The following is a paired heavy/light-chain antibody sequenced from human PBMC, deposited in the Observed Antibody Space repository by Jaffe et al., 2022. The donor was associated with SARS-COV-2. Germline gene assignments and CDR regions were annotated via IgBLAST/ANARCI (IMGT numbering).Heavy chain of an antibody. J-gene: IGHJ5*02. CDR1: GFSLTTSGAG. Sequence: QIVLKESGPTLVKPTQTLTLTCNFSGFSLTTSGAGVGWIRQPPGKALEWLALIYWDDDKRYSPSLKNRLTISRDTSKNEVGLTMTNVDPEDTGTYYCAHRRTGDLWFDPWGQGSLVTVSS. D-gene: IGHD7-27*01. CDR2: IYWDDDK. V-gene: IGHV2-5*02. CDR3: AHRRTGDLWFDP.
Light chain of an antibody. V-gene: IGLV3-21*02. CDR2: DDS. CDR3: QVWDFGSDHPT. Sequence: YVLTQPPSVSVAPGQTATFTCGGNNIARETVTWYQQKPGQAPVVVVFDDSDRPSGIPERFSGSNSENTATLTISRVEAGDEADYYCQVWDFGSDHPTFGGGTKLTVL. J-gene: IGLJ2*01. CDR1: NIARET.